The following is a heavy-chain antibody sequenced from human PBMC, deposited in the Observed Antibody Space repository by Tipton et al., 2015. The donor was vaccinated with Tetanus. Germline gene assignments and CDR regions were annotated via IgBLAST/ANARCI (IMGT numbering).Heavy chain of an antibody. CDR3: ASTKVWYYFDY. CDR2: IYNSGTT. D-gene: IGHD3-10*01. V-gene: IGHV4-31*03. Sequence: TLSLTCTVSGGSISSGGYYWSWIRQHPGKGLEWIGDIYNSGTTSYNPSLKSRLTISADTSKNQFSLKVTSVTAADTAVYYCASTKVWYYFDYWGQGTLVTVSS. J-gene: IGHJ4*02. CDR1: GGSISSGGYY.